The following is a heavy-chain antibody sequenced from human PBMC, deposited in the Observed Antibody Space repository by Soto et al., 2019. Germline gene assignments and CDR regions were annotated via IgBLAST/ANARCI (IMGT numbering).Heavy chain of an antibody. CDR2: IIPIFGTA. D-gene: IGHD6-6*01. Sequence: GASVKVSCKASGGTFSSYAISWVRQAPGQGLEWMGGIIPIFGTANYAQKFQGRVTITADESTSTAYMELSSLRSEDTAVYYCARDERRSARTYYYYYGMDVWGQGTTVTVSS. V-gene: IGHV1-69*13. J-gene: IGHJ6*02. CDR3: ARDERRSARTYYYYYGMDV. CDR1: GGTFSSYA.